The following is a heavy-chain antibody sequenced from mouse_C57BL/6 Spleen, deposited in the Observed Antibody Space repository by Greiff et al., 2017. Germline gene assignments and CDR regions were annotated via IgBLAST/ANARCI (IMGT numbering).Heavy chain of an antibody. CDR3: ARTPLAMDY. J-gene: IGHJ4*01. Sequence: VQVVESGAELVKPGASVKISCKASGYAFSSYWMNWVKQRPGKGLEWIGQIYPGDGDTNYNGKFKGKATLTADKSSSTAYMQLSRLTSEDAAVYFCARTPLAMDYWGQGTSGTVSS. CDR2: IYPGDGDT. CDR1: GYAFSSYW. V-gene: IGHV1-80*01.